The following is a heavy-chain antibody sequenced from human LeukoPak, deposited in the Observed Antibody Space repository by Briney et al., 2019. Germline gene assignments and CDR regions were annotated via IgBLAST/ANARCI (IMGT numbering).Heavy chain of an antibody. Sequence: SETLSLTCTVSGGSISSYYWGWIRQPPGQGLEWIGTIYHSGSTYYNPSLKSRVTISVDTSKNQFSLKLSSVTAADTAVYYCAVGYCSSTSCYREYFQHWGQGTLVTVSS. D-gene: IGHD2-2*02. J-gene: IGHJ1*01. CDR1: GGSISSYY. CDR3: AVGYCSSTSCYREYFQH. V-gene: IGHV4-59*04. CDR2: IYHSGST.